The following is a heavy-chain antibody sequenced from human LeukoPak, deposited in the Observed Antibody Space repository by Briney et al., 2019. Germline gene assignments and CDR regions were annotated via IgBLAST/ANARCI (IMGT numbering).Heavy chain of an antibody. D-gene: IGHD6-19*01. CDR3: ARDVYVVAGTFYLYWFDP. V-gene: IGHV1-2*02. CDR1: GYTLTGYY. J-gene: IGHJ5*02. CDR2: INPNSGGT. Sequence: GASVKVSCKPSGYTLTGYYLHWVRQAPGQGPEWMGWINPNSGGTNYAQKFQGRVTMTRDTSISTAYMELSRLRSDDTAVYYCARDVYVVAGTFYLYWFDPWGQGTLVTVSS.